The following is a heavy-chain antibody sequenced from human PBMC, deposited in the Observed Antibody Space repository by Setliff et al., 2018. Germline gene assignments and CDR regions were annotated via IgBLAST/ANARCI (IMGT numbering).Heavy chain of an antibody. CDR2: ISFDGSDQ. CDR1: GFGFRSFG. J-gene: IGHJ3*02. CDR3: ARSPANGGHDAFDI. V-gene: IGHV3-30*03. Sequence: TGGSLRLSCVASGFGFRSFGMYWVRQAPGKGLEWVAAISFDGSDQYYADSVKGRFTISRDNSNSKVFLQMNSLRAEDTAVYYCARSPANGGHDAFDIWGQGTMVTVSS. D-gene: IGHD6-25*01.